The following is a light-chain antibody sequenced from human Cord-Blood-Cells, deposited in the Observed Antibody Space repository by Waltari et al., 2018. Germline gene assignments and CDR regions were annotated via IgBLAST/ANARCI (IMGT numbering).Light chain of an antibody. CDR2: DVS. V-gene: IGLV2-14*01. Sequence: QTALTQPSSVSGSPVPPIPIPCTGTTLSVGGHNYVSWYQQHPGKAPKLMIYDVSNRPSGVSNRFSGSKSGNTASLTISGLQAEDEADYYCSSYTSSSTVVFGGGTKLTVL. CDR1: TLSVGGHNY. J-gene: IGLJ2*01. CDR3: SSYTSSSTVV.